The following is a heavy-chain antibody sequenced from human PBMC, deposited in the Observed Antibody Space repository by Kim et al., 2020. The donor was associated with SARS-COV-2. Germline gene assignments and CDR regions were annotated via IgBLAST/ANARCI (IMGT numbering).Heavy chain of an antibody. V-gene: IGHV1-3*01. Sequence: ASVKVSCKASGYTFTSYAMHWVRQAPGQRLEWMGWINAGNGNTKYSQKFQGRVTITRDTSASTAYMELSSLRSEDTAVYYCARAGALLWFGELLYWDYWGQGTLVTVSS. D-gene: IGHD3-10*01. CDR2: INAGNGNT. CDR1: GYTFTSYA. CDR3: ARAGALLWFGELLYWDY. J-gene: IGHJ4*02.